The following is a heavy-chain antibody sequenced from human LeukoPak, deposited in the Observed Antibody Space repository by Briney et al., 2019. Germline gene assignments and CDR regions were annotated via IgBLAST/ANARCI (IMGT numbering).Heavy chain of an antibody. Sequence: PGGSLRLSCAASGFNFRFYIMNWVRQAPGKGLEWISYISRDAKTVNYADSVKGRFTISRDNAKNSLYLQMNSLSADDTAVYYCARVGSRYGPPNSWGQGTLVTVSS. J-gene: IGHJ4*02. CDR2: ISRDAKTV. CDR3: ARVGSRYGPPNS. V-gene: IGHV3-48*01. D-gene: IGHD5-18*01. CDR1: GFNFRFYI.